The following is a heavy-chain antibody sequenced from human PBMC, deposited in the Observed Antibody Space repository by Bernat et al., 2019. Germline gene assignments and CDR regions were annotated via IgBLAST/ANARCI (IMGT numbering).Heavy chain of an antibody. J-gene: IGHJ4*02. CDR1: GLTFSGYG. CDR2: ISGSGGNT. CDR3: ARDQFGWSGGSCYSGSPYYFGS. V-gene: IGHV3-23*01. D-gene: IGHD2-15*01. Sequence: EVQLLESGGGLVQPGESLRLSCAASGLTFSGYGMTWVRQAPGKGLEWVSAISGSGGNTYYADSVKGRFTISRDDSKNTVYLQMNSLRVEDTAVYYCARDQFGWSGGSCYSGSPYYFGSWGQGTQVTVSS.